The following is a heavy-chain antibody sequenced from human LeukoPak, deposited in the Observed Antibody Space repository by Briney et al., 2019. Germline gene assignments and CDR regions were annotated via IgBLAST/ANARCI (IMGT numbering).Heavy chain of an antibody. V-gene: IGHV4-31*03. Sequence: PSQTLSLTCTVSGGSISSGGYYWSWLRQHPGTGLEWIGYIYYSGSTYYNPSLKSRVTISVDTSKNQFSLKLSSVTAADTAVYYCARVEDCGGDCAYYFDYWGQGTLVTVSS. D-gene: IGHD2-21*02. J-gene: IGHJ4*02. CDR2: IYYSGST. CDR3: ARVEDCGGDCAYYFDY. CDR1: GGSISSGGYY.